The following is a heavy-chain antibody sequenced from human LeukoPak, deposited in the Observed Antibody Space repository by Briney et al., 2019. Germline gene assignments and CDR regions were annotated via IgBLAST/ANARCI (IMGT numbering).Heavy chain of an antibody. Sequence: SETLSLTCTVSGGSISSYYWSWIRQPPGKGLEWIGYIYYSGSTNYNPSLKSRVTISVDTSKNQFSLKLSSVTAADTAVYYCARHTVVVPAAISELYYYYYGMDVWGQGTTVTVSS. CDR3: ARHTVVVPAAISELYYYYYGMDV. D-gene: IGHD2-2*02. CDR1: GGSISSYY. V-gene: IGHV4-59*08. CDR2: IYYSGST. J-gene: IGHJ6*02.